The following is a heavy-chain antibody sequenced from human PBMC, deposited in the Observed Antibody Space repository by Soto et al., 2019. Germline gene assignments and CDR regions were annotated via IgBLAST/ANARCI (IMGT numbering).Heavy chain of an antibody. CDR3: AKQTGKPIFGPIEF. J-gene: IGHJ4*02. D-gene: IGHD3-3*01. Sequence: ASVDVSFKSSWYTFTVYQIHLLLQSPGRGLEGMGWINPDSGAKNYAQNFQGWVTMTRDTSITTAYMDLSRLTSDETAVYYCAKQTGKPIFGPIEFWGQGTLVSVSS. V-gene: IGHV1-2*04. CDR1: WYTFTVYQ. CDR2: INPDSGAK.